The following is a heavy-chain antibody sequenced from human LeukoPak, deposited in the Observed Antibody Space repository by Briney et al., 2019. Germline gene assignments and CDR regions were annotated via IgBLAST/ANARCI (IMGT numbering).Heavy chain of an antibody. CDR1: GFTFSNAW. V-gene: IGHV3-15*01. D-gene: IGHD1-7*01. Sequence: GGSLRLSCAASGFTFSNAWMSWIRQAPGKGLEWVGRIKSKTDGGTTDYAAPVKGRFTISRDDSKNTLYLQMNSLKTEDTAVYYCTTAVSPELRVSYFDYWGQGTLVTVSS. CDR3: TTAVSPELRVSYFDY. J-gene: IGHJ4*02. CDR2: IKSKTDGGTT.